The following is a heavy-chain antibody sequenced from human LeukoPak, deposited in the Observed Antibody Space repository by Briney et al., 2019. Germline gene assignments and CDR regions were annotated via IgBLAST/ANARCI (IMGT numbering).Heavy chain of an antibody. V-gene: IGHV3-53*01. CDR3: ARGRYYYDSSGYPLYYFDY. Sequence: GGSLRLSCAASGFTVSSNYMSWVRQAPGKGLEWVSVIYSGGSTYYADSVKGRFTISRDNSKNTLYLQMNSLRAEDTAVYYCARGRYYYDSSGYPLYYFDYWGQGTLATVSS. CDR2: IYSGGST. J-gene: IGHJ4*02. CDR1: GFTVSSNY. D-gene: IGHD3-22*01.